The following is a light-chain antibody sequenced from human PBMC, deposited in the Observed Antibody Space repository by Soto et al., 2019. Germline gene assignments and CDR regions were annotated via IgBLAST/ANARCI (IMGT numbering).Light chain of an antibody. J-gene: IGKJ5*01. CDR1: QGMSSY. CDR2: AAT. V-gene: IGKV1-9*01. Sequence: LLTQSPSSLSASVGDRVTITCRASQGMSSYLAWFQQEPGKAPKLLIYAATTLQSGVPSRFSGSGSGTDFTLTIISLQPEDFATYYCQQLGAYPITFGQGTRLEI. CDR3: QQLGAYPIT.